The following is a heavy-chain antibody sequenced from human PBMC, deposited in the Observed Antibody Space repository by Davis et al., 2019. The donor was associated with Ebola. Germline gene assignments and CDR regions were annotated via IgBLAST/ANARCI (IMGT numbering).Heavy chain of an antibody. J-gene: IGHJ3*02. V-gene: IGHV1-2*02. CDR3: ARDHPGPQTLDI. CDR1: GYTFTDYY. Sequence: SVKVSCKTSGYTFTDYYIHWMRQAPGQGLEWMGWSHPNGAATKYAQKFQGRVTMTRDRSISTAYMELSSLTHDDTAVYYCARDHPGPQTLDIWGQGTVITVSS. D-gene: IGHD4-23*01. CDR2: SHPNGAAT.